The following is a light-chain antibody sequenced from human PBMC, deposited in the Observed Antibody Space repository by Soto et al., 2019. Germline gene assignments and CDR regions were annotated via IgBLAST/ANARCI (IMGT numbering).Light chain of an antibody. CDR1: QTVYNN. J-gene: IGKJ4*01. CDR3: QQYTAWPLT. Sequence: IVMTQSPATLSVSPGEKATLSCRASQTVYNNLAWYQQKPGQAPRLLVYFASTRATGIPARFSGSGSATEFSLTISSLQSEDFALYYCQQYTAWPLTFGGGTKVETK. CDR2: FAS. V-gene: IGKV3-15*01.